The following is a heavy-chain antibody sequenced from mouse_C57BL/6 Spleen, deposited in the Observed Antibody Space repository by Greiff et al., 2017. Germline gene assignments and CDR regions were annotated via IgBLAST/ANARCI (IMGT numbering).Heavy chain of an antibody. CDR3: ARRPFAY. CDR2: IDPSDSYT. CDR1: GYTFTSYW. Sequence: SCKASGYTFTSYWMQWVKQRPGQGLEWIGEIDPSDSYTNYNQKFKGKATLTVDTSSSTAYMQLSSLTSEDSAVYYCARRPFAYWGQGTLVTVSA. J-gene: IGHJ3*01. V-gene: IGHV1-50*01.